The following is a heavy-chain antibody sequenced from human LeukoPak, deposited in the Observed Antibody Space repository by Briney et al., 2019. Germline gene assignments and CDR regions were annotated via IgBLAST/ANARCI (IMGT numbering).Heavy chain of an antibody. D-gene: IGHD4-23*01. V-gene: IGHV4-59*01. CDR3: ARIEDYGGNSVNY. J-gene: IGHJ4*02. Sequence: SETPSLTCTVSGGSISSYYWSWIRQPPGKGLEWIGYIYYSGSTNYNPSLKSRVTISVDTSKNQFSLKLSSVTAADTAVYYCARIEDYGGNSVNYWGQGTLVTVSS. CDR1: GGSISSYY. CDR2: IYYSGST.